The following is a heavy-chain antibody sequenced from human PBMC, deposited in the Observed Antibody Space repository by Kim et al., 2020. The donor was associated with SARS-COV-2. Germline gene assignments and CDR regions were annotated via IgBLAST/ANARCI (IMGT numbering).Heavy chain of an antibody. CDR2: IYYSGST. V-gene: IGHV4-59*01. CDR3: ARGAHYSNYYYYMDV. J-gene: IGHJ6*03. D-gene: IGHD4-4*01. CDR1: GGSISSYY. Sequence: SETPSLTCTVSGGSISSYYWSWIRQPPGKGLEWIGYIYYSGSTNYNPSLKSRVTISVDTSKNQFSLKLSSVTAADTAVYYCARGAHYSNYYYYMDVWGKGTTVTVSS.